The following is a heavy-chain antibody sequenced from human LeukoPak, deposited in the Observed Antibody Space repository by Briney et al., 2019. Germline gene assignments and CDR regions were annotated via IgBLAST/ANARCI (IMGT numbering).Heavy chain of an antibody. CDR2: ISWNSGSI. J-gene: IGHJ4*02. D-gene: IGHD3-16*01. CDR3: ARDLGLVNFDY. CDR1: GFTFDDYA. Sequence: GGSLRLSCAASGFTFDDYAMHWVRQAPGKGLEWVSGISWNSGSIGYADSVKGRFTISRDNAKNSLYLQMNSLRAEDTAVYYCARDLGLVNFDYWGQGTLVTVSS. V-gene: IGHV3-9*01.